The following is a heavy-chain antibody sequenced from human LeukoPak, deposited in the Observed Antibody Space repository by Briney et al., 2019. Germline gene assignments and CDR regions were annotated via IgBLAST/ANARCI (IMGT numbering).Heavy chain of an antibody. J-gene: IGHJ4*02. CDR2: ISGGGDNT. Sequence: GGSLRLSCAASGFTFSNYAMTWVRQAPGKGLEWVSSISGGGDNTYYAESVKGRFTISRDNSKSTLYLQMNSLRAEDTAVYYCTNCATSGGWYYFDYWGQGTLLTVSS. CDR3: TNCATSGGWYYFDY. V-gene: IGHV3-23*01. CDR1: GFTFSNYA. D-gene: IGHD2-15*01.